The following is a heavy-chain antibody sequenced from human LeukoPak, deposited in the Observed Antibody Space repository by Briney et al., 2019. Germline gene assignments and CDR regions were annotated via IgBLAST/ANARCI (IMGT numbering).Heavy chain of an antibody. D-gene: IGHD4-17*01. J-gene: IGHJ4*02. CDR1: GITFNKYR. Sequence: PGGSLRLSCEASGITFNKYRIHWVRQAPGKGLEWVAVISYDGSNKYYADSVKGRFTISRDNSKNTLYLQMNSLRAEDTAVYYCAKGTVTTLLIDYWGQGTLVTVSS. V-gene: IGHV3-30*18. CDR2: ISYDGSNK. CDR3: AKGTVTTLLIDY.